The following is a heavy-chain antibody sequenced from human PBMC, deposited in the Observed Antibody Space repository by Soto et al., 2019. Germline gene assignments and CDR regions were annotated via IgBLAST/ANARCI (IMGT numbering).Heavy chain of an antibody. CDR2: ISGSGGTT. D-gene: IGHD1-1*01. Sequence: EVQLLDSGGGLVQPGGSLRLSCAASGFTFRSYAMNWVRQAPGKGLEWGSVISGSGGTTYYAGSVKGRFTISRDNSKNTLYLQLGRLRAEDTAVYYCAKGLGLDGNDDDAFDIWGQGTMVTVSS. CDR3: AKGLGLDGNDDDAFDI. J-gene: IGHJ3*02. V-gene: IGHV3-23*01. CDR1: GFTFRSYA.